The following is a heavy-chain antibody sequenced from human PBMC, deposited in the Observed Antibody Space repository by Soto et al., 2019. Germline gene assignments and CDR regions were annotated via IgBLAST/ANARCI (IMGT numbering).Heavy chain of an antibody. Sequence: SETLSLTCAVYGGSLSGYYWTWIRQPPGKGLEWIGEINHSGSTNYNPSLKSRVTISVDTSKNQFSLKLSSVTAADTAVYYCARDPHHGCDYWGQGTLVTVSS. CDR2: INHSGST. V-gene: IGHV4-34*01. CDR1: GGSLSGYY. CDR3: ARDPHHGCDY. D-gene: IGHD4-17*01. J-gene: IGHJ4*02.